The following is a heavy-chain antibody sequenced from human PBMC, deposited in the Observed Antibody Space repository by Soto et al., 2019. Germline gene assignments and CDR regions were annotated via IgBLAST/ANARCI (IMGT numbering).Heavy chain of an antibody. Sequence: GGSLRLSCAASGFTLSNYDINWVRQAPGKGPEWISHISSSGGIIYYAESVKGRFTIARDNAKNSLYLQMNSLRGEDTAVYYCAREGSVSSSDYYAYYYGMDVWGQGATVTVSS. CDR3: AREGSVSSSDYYAYYYGMDV. V-gene: IGHV3-48*03. CDR2: ISSSGGII. D-gene: IGHD3-10*01. CDR1: GFTLSNYD. J-gene: IGHJ6*02.